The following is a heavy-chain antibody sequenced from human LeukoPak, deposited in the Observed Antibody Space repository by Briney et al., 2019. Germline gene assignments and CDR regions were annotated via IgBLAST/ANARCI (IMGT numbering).Heavy chain of an antibody. Sequence: GESLKISCKGSGYSFTSYWIGWVRQMPGKGLEWMGIIYPGDSDTRYSPSFQGQVTISADKSISTAYLQWSSLKASDTAMYYCARHSIVRGALNWFDPWGQGTLVTVSS. J-gene: IGHJ5*02. CDR2: IYPGDSDT. CDR1: GYSFTSYW. D-gene: IGHD3-10*01. CDR3: ARHSIVRGALNWFDP. V-gene: IGHV5-51*01.